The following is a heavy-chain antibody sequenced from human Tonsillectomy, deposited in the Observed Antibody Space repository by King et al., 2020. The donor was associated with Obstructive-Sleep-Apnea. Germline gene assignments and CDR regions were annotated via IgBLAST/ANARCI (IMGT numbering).Heavy chain of an antibody. CDR2: ISYDGSNK. CDR1: GFTFSSYG. Sequence: VQLVESGGGVVQPGRSLRLSCAASGFTFSSYGMHWVCQAPGKGLEWGAVISYDGSNKYYAEPVKGRLTISRDNSKNTLYLQMNSLRAEETAVYYCAKDRGSVVVTAILDYWGQGTLVTVSS. V-gene: IGHV3-30*18. CDR3: AKDRGSVVVTAILDY. J-gene: IGHJ4*02. D-gene: IGHD2-21*02.